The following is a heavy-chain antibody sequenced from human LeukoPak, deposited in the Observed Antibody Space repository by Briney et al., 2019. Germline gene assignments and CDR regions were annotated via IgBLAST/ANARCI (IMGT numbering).Heavy chain of an antibody. Sequence: SETLSLTCTVSGGSISSYYWSWIRQPAGKGLEWIGRIYTSGSTNYNPSLKSRVTMSVDTSKNQFSLKLGSVTAADTAVYYCARVSDSSSWYGIGHYYYYMDVWGKGTTVTVSS. J-gene: IGHJ6*03. CDR1: GGSISSYY. V-gene: IGHV4-4*07. CDR2: IYTSGST. CDR3: ARVSDSSSWYGIGHYYYYMDV. D-gene: IGHD6-13*01.